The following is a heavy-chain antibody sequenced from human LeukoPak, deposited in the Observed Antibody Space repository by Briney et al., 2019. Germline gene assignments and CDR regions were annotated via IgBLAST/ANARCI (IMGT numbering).Heavy chain of an antibody. CDR2: IYTSGST. J-gene: IGHJ4*02. CDR3: AMSGAGGTPFDY. V-gene: IGHV4-4*07. Sequence: SETLSLTCTVSGGSISSYYWSWIRQPAGKGLEWIGRIYTSGSTNYNPSLKGRVTMSVDTSKNQFSLKLSSVTAADTAVYYCAMSGAGGTPFDYWGQGTLVTVSS. CDR1: GGSISSYY. D-gene: IGHD6-13*01.